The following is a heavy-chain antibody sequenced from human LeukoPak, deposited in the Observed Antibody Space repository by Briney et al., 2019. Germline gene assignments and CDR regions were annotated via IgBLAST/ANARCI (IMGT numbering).Heavy chain of an antibody. Sequence: GGSLRLSCAASGFTFSSYWMHWVRQAPGKGLVWASRINSDGSSTTYADSVKGRFTISRDNAKNTLYLQMNSLRAEDTAVYYCARDRGGYYDSSGYLDYWGQGTLVTVSS. CDR3: ARDRGGYYDSSGYLDY. CDR1: GFTFSSYW. D-gene: IGHD3-22*01. V-gene: IGHV3-74*01. CDR2: INSDGSST. J-gene: IGHJ4*02.